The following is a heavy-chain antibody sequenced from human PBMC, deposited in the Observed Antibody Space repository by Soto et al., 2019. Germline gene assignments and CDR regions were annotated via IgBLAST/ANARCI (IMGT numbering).Heavy chain of an antibody. V-gene: IGHV3-13*01. CDR3: ARDFPFASSSSDYYYYGMDV. D-gene: IGHD6-6*01. J-gene: IGHJ6*02. Sequence: GGSLRLSCAASGFTFSSYDMHWVRQATGKGLEWVSAIGTAGDTYYPGSVKGRFTISRENAKNSLYLQMNSLRAGDTAVYYCARDFPFASSSSDYYYYGMDVWGQGTTVTVSS. CDR2: IGTAGDT. CDR1: GFTFSSYD.